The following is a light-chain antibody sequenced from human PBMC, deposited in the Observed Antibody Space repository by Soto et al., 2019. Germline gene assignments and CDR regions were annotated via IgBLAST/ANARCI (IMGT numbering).Light chain of an antibody. CDR3: QQRSNWPSLT. CDR1: QSVDSH. CDR2: DAS. J-gene: IGKJ4*01. V-gene: IGKV3-11*01. Sequence: EIVMTQSPATLSVSPGERATLSCRASQSVDSHLAWYQQKPGQAPRLLIYDASNRATGIPARFSGSGSGTDFTLTISSLEPEDFAVYYCQQRSNWPSLTFGGGTKVDIK.